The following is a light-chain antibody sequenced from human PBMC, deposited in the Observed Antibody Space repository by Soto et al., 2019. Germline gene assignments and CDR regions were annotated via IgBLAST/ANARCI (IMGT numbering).Light chain of an antibody. CDR2: DAS. Sequence: DIQMTQSPSTLSASVGDRVTITCRASQSISSWLAWYQQKPGKAPKLLIYDASSLEGGVPSRFSGSGSGTEFTLTISSPQPDDFATYYCQQYNSYWTFGQGTKVDIK. CDR3: QQYNSYWT. J-gene: IGKJ1*01. V-gene: IGKV1-5*01. CDR1: QSISSW.